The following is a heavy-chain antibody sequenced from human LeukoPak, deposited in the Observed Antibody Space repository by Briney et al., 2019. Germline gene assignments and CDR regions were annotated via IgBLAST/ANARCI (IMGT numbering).Heavy chain of an antibody. D-gene: IGHD5-18*01. CDR1: GLTFSSYW. CDR3: ARDSGYSYGFPFDY. Sequence: PGGSLRLSCAASGLTFSSYWMHWVRQAPGKGLVWVSRINSDGSSTSYADSVKGRFTISRDNAKNTLYLQMNSLRAEDTAVYYCARDSGYSYGFPFDYWGQGTLVTVSS. CDR2: INSDGSST. V-gene: IGHV3-74*01. J-gene: IGHJ4*02.